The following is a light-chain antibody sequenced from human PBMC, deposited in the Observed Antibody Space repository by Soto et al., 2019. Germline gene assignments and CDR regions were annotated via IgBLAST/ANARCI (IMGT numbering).Light chain of an antibody. CDR2: AAS. J-gene: IGKJ5*01. V-gene: IGKV1-8*01. CDR3: QQYYSYPPT. CDR1: QGISSY. Sequence: AIRMTQSPSSFSASTGDRVTITCRASQGISSYLAWYQQKPGKAPKLLIYAASTLQSGVPSRFSGSGSGTDFTLTISCLQSEDVATDDCQQYYSYPPTFGQGTRLEIK.